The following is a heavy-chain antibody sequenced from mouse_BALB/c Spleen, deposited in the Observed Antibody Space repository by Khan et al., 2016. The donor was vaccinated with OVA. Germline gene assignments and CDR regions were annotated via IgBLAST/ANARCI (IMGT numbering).Heavy chain of an antibody. Sequence: EVELVESGGGLVQPGGSRKLSCAASGFTFSSFGMHWVRQAPEKGLEWVAYISSGSSTIYYADTVKGRFTISRDNPKNTLFLQMNSLRSEDTAMYYCARMVDYYGSFDYWGQGTTLTVSS. CDR3: ARMVDYYGSFDY. V-gene: IGHV5-17*02. CDR1: GFTFSSFG. CDR2: ISSGSSTI. D-gene: IGHD1-1*01. J-gene: IGHJ2*01.